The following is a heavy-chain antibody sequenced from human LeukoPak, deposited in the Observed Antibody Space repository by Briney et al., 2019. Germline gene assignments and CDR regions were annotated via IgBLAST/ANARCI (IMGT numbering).Heavy chain of an antibody. Sequence: GGSLRLSCAASGFTFDDYAMHWVRQAPGKGLEWVSGISWNSGSIGYADSVKGRFTISRDNAKNSLYLQMSSLRAEDTALYYCAKANSSGWYLGAFDIWGQGTMVTVSS. CDR1: GFTFDDYA. V-gene: IGHV3-9*01. D-gene: IGHD6-19*01. CDR2: ISWNSGSI. J-gene: IGHJ3*02. CDR3: AKANSSGWYLGAFDI.